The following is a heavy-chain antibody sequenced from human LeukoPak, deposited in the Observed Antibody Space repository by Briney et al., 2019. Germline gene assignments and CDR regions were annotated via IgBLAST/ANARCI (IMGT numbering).Heavy chain of an antibody. Sequence: PGGSLRLSCVASGFTFSSYWMHWVRQDPRKGLVWVSRINGDGRNINYADSVRGRFTISRDNAKNTLYLQMNTLRVEDTAVYYCAREMTDNGYCSGGTCPLDYWGQGTLVTVSS. CDR2: INGDGRNI. D-gene: IGHD2-15*01. V-gene: IGHV3-74*01. J-gene: IGHJ4*02. CDR1: GFTFSSYW. CDR3: AREMTDNGYCSGGTCPLDY.